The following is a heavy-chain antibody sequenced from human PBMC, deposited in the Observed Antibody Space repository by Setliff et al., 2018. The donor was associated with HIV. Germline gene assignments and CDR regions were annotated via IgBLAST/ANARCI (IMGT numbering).Heavy chain of an antibody. Sequence: ASVKVSCKASGYTFTDYHMHWVQQAPGEGLEWMGRVDPEDGETIYAEKFQDRVAINADTSTDTAYMELSSLRSEDTALYFCTWLVASESGWFDPWGQGTLVTVSS. D-gene: IGHD3-22*01. CDR1: GYTFTDYH. V-gene: IGHV1-69-2*01. CDR3: TWLVASESGWFDP. CDR2: VDPEDGET. J-gene: IGHJ5*02.